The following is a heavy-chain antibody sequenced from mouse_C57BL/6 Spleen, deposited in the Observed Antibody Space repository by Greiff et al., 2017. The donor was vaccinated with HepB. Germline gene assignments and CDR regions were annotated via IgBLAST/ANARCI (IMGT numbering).Heavy chain of an antibody. CDR1: GFSLTSYG. J-gene: IGHJ3*01. Sequence: VKLQESGPGLVQPSQSLSITCTVSGFSLTSYGVHWVRQSPGKGLEWLGVIWSGGSTDYNAAFISRLSISKDNSKSQVFFKMNSLQADDTAIYYCATYSNYVSPWFAYWGQGTLVTVSA. V-gene: IGHV2-2*01. CDR2: IWSGGST. CDR3: ATYSNYVSPWFAY. D-gene: IGHD2-5*01.